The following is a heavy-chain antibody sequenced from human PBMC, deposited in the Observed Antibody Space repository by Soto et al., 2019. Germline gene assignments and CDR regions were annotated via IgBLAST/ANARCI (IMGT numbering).Heavy chain of an antibody. Sequence: PGGSLRLSCAASGFTFRTYSMTWVRQAPGKGLEWVSSITGSGSHMYYADSVKGRFIISRDNGKNSLYLQMNSLRAEDTAVYYCARGESIVIVPAANDFWGQGTLVTVSS. CDR2: ITGSGSHM. V-gene: IGHV3-21*04. J-gene: IGHJ4*02. D-gene: IGHD2-2*01. CDR3: ARGESIVIVPAANDF. CDR1: GFTFRTYS.